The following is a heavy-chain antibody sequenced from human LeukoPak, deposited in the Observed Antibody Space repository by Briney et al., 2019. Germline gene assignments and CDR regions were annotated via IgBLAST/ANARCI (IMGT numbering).Heavy chain of an antibody. D-gene: IGHD3-10*01. CDR3: ARRGRYGSGPPSSPYGMDV. CDR2: IIPIFGTA. Sequence: GASVKVSCKASEYTFTGYYMHWVRQAPGQGLEWMGGIIPIFGTANYAQKFQGRVTITADESTSTAYMELSSLRSEDTAVYYCARRGRYGSGPPSSPYGMDVWGQGTTVTVSS. CDR1: EYTFTGYY. V-gene: IGHV1-69*13. J-gene: IGHJ6*02.